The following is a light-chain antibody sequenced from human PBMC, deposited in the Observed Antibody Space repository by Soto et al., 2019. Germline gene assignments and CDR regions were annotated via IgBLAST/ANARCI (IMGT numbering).Light chain of an antibody. CDR3: ATRDSSLSAGV. V-gene: IGLV1-51*02. CDR2: ENN. Sequence: QAVVTQPPSVSATPGQTVTISCSGSSSNIGNNYVSWYQQLPGTAPKLLIYENNKRASGIPGRFSGSKSGTSATLGVSGLQTGDEGDYYCATRDSSLSAGVFGGGTKLTVL. CDR1: SSNIGNNY. J-gene: IGLJ3*02.